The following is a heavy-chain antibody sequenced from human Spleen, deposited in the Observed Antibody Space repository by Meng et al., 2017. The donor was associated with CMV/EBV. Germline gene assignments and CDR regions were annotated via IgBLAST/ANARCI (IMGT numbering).Heavy chain of an antibody. V-gene: IGHV4-39*06. D-gene: IGHD2-2*01. CDR1: GASISSNTYF. CDR3: ARYCSSTSCNTPEFDP. Sequence: SETLSLTCTVSGASISSNTYFWDWIRQPPGKGLEWIGSISYGGSTYYNSSLRSRVTISVDTSKSQVTLKLSSVTAADTAVYYCARYCSSTSCNTPEFDPWGQGTLVTVSS. J-gene: IGHJ5*02. CDR2: ISYGGST.